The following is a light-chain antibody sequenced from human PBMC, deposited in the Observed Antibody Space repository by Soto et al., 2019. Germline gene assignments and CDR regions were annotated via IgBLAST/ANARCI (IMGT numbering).Light chain of an antibody. CDR2: GAS. V-gene: IGKV1-9*01. Sequence: IQLTQSPSSLSASVGDRVTITCRASQGISSFLAWYQQKPGKAPKLLLYGASTLQNGVPSRFRGSGSGTDFTLTIGSLQPEDFATYYCQQLNSFPIPFGPGTKVDSK. CDR1: QGISSF. CDR3: QQLNSFPIP. J-gene: IGKJ3*01.